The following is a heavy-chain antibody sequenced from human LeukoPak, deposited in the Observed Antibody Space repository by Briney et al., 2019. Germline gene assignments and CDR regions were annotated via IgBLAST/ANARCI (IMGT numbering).Heavy chain of an antibody. J-gene: IGHJ4*02. CDR3: ARHRGYSSSWYDY. V-gene: IGHV4-30-4*08. D-gene: IGHD6-13*01. CDR2: IYYSGST. Sequence: SETLSLTCTVSGGSISSGDYYWSWIRQPPGKGLEWIGYIYYSGSTYYNPSLKSRVTISVDTSKNQFSLKLSSVTAADTAVYYCARHRGYSSSWYDYWGQGTLVTVSS. CDR1: GGSISSGDYY.